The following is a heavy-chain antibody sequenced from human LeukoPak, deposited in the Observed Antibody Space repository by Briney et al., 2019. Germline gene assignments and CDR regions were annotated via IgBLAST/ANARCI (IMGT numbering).Heavy chain of an antibody. J-gene: IGHJ3*02. D-gene: IGHD4-17*01. CDR3: ARVNLAGYDYGDPGAFDI. CDR1: GGSISSYY. CDR2: IYYSGST. V-gene: IGHV4-59*01. Sequence: SETLSLTCTVSGGSISSYYWSWIRQPPGKGLEWIGYIYYSGSTNYNPSLKSRVTISVDTSKNQFSLKLSSVTAADTAVYYCARVNLAGYDYGDPGAFDIWGQGTMVTVSS.